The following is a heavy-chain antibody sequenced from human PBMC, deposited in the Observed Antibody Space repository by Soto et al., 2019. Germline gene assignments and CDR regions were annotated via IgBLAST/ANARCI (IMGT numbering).Heavy chain of an antibody. CDR1: GFTFSNYA. CDR3: AKAYYDSSGYSNWFDP. Sequence: GSLRLSGAASGFTFSNYAMTWVLQAPGKGLDWVSAIDGSGGGTYYADSVKGRFIISRDNSRNTLYLQMDSLRAEDTAVYYCAKAYYDSSGYSNWFDPWGQGTLVTVYS. J-gene: IGHJ5*02. V-gene: IGHV3-23*01. D-gene: IGHD3-22*01. CDR2: IDGSGGGT.